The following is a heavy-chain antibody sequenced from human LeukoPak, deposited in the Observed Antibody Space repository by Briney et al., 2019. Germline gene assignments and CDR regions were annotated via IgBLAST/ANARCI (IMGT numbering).Heavy chain of an antibody. V-gene: IGHV4-59*08. J-gene: IGHJ4*02. CDR3: ARLSQLWFHDY. CDR1: GGSISSYY. CDR2: IFHTGTT. D-gene: IGHD5-18*01. Sequence: SETLSLTCTVSGGSISSYYWSWIRQSPGKGLEWIGYIFHTGTTNYNPSLKSRVTISVDTSKSQFSLKASSVTAADTAVYYCARLSQLWFHDYWGQGTLVTVSS.